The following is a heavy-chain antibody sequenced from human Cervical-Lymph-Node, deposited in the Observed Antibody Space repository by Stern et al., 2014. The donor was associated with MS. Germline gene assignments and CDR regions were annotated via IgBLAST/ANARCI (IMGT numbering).Heavy chain of an antibody. V-gene: IGHV1-2*04. J-gene: IGHJ4*02. Sequence: VQLVESGAEVKKPGASVKVSCKASGYTFTGYYMHWVRQAPGQGLEWMGWINPNSGGPNYAQKFQGWVTMTRDTSISTAYMELSRLRSDDTAVYYCAITHCSSTSCPFDYWGQGTLVTVSS. D-gene: IGHD2-2*01. CDR2: INPNSGGP. CDR3: AITHCSSTSCPFDY. CDR1: GYTFTGYY.